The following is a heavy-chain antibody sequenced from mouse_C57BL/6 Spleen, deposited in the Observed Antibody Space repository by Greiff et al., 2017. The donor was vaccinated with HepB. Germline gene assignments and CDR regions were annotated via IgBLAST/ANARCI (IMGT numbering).Heavy chain of an antibody. D-gene: IGHD1-3*01. CDR2: IDPSDSET. CDR1: GYTFTSYW. V-gene: IGHV1-52*01. J-gene: IGHJ3*01. CDR3: AREGGLKGFAY. Sequence: QVQLQQPGAELVRPGSSVKLSCKASGYTFTSYWMHWVKQRPIQGLEWIGNIDPSDSETHYNQKFKDKATLTVDKSSSTAYMQLSSLTSEDSAVYYCAREGGLKGFAYWGQGTLVTVSA.